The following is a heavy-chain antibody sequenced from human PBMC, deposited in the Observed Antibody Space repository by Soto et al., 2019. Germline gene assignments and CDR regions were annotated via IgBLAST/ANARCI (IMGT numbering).Heavy chain of an antibody. CDR1: GFTFSSYD. D-gene: IGHD4-17*01. V-gene: IGHV3-13*01. Sequence: GSLRLSCAASGFTFSSYDMHWVRQATGKGLEWVSAIGTAGDTYYPGSVKGRFTISRENAKNSLYLQMNSLRAGDTAVYYCASSTTDYYYMAVWGKGTTVTVSS. J-gene: IGHJ6*03. CDR3: ASSTTDYYYMAV. CDR2: IGTAGDT.